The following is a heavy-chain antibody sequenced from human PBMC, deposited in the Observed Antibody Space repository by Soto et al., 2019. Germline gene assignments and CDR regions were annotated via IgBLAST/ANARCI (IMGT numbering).Heavy chain of an antibody. CDR1: GGSISSSTFF. CDR2: IYYTGST. Sequence: QMQLQESGPGLVKPSETLSLTCSVSGGSISSSTFFWGWIRQPPGKGLGWIGSIYYTGSTFYNPTLQRRGTIFVDPSKNHFYLKLTSVTAADTAVYFCARASKLLGFCSGGSCSSFDYWGRGTLVTVSS. D-gene: IGHD2-15*01. J-gene: IGHJ4*02. V-gene: IGHV4-39*01. CDR3: ARASKLLGFCSGGSCSSFDY.